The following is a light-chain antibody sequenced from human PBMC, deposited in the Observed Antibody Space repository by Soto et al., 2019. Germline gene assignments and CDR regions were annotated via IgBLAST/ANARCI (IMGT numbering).Light chain of an antibody. Sequence: ETVMTQSPDTLSVSPGERATLSCGASQRVSRNLAWYQQKPGQPPRLLIYGASTRVTGLPDRFSGSGSGTEFTLTISSLQSEDFAVYYCQQYNNWARTFGQGTKLEIK. CDR1: QRVSRN. CDR2: GAS. V-gene: IGKV3-15*01. CDR3: QQYNNWART. J-gene: IGKJ2*01.